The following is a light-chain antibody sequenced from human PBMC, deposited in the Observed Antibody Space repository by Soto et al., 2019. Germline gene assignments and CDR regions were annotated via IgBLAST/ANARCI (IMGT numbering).Light chain of an antibody. J-gene: IGLJ2*01. V-gene: IGLV2-8*01. CDR2: EVS. Sequence: QSALTQPPSASGSPGQSVTISCTGTSSNVGGYNYVSWYQQHPGKPPKLIISEVSQRSSGVPDRFSGSKSGNTASLTVSGLQADDEAHYYCSSYGGSNTVIFGGGTKLTVL. CDR3: SSYGGSNTVI. CDR1: SSNVGGYNY.